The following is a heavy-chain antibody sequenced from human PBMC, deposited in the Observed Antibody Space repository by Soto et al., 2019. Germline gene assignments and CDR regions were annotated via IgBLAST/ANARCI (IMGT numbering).Heavy chain of an antibody. CDR3: ARDQSGYSGYDYVGYYGMDV. Sequence: PGGSLRLSCAACGFTFSSYSMNWVRQVPGEGLEWVSYISSSSSTIYYADSVKGRFTISRDNAKNSLYLQMNSLRDEDTAVYYCARDQSGYSGYDYVGYYGMDVWGQGTTVTVSS. CDR2: ISSSSSTI. J-gene: IGHJ6*02. V-gene: IGHV3-48*02. CDR1: GFTFSSYS. D-gene: IGHD5-12*01.